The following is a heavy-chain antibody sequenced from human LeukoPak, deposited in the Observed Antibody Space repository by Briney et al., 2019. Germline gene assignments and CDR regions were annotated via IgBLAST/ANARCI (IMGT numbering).Heavy chain of an antibody. CDR1: GGTFSSCA. Sequence: SVKVSCKASGGTFSSCAISWVRQAPGQGLEWMGGIIPIFGTANYAQKFQGRVTITTDESTSTAYMELSSLRSEDTAVYYCARGSDYYYYMDVWGKGTTSPSP. J-gene: IGHJ6*03. CDR3: ARGSDYYYYMDV. CDR2: IIPIFGTA. V-gene: IGHV1-69*05.